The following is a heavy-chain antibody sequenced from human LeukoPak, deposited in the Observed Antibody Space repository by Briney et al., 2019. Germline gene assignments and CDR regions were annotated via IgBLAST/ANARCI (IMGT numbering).Heavy chain of an antibody. D-gene: IGHD3-16*01. J-gene: IGHJ4*02. CDR3: TRHVLANYY. V-gene: IGHV3-49*04. CDR2: IRDKASGGAT. CDR1: GFDFVGFG. Sequence: GGSLRLSCTASGFDFVGFGVTWVRQAPGMGLEWLGFIRDKASGGATEYAASVKGRFIMSRDDSANIAYLEMNSLKIEDTGVYYSTRHVLANYYWGQGTQVTVSS.